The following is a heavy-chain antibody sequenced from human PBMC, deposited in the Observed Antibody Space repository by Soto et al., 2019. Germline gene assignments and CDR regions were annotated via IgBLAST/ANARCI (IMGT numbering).Heavy chain of an antibody. CDR2: IGGGSEKI. J-gene: IGHJ4*02. D-gene: IGHD5-12*01. CDR3: ARIFGAYDYFDY. Sequence: GGSLRLSCAASGFSFSNFAMSWVRQAPGKGLEWVSSIGGGSEKIYYSDSVKGRFTISRDNSKNTLYLQMNSLRAEDTALFYCARIFGAYDYFDYWGQGTPVTVSS. CDR1: GFSFSNFA. V-gene: IGHV3-23*01.